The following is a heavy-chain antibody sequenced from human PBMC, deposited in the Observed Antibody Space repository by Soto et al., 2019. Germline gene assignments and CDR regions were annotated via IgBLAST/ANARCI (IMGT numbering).Heavy chain of an antibody. D-gene: IGHD5-12*01. Sequence: SGPTLVNPTQTLTLXCTFSGFSLSTSGMCVSWIRQPPGKALEWLALIDWDDDKYYSTSLKTRLTISKDTSKNQVVLTMTNMDPVDTATYYCARISMATGLGAFDIWGQGTMVTVSS. CDR2: IDWDDDK. CDR1: GFSLSTSGMC. V-gene: IGHV2-70*01. J-gene: IGHJ3*02. CDR3: ARISMATGLGAFDI.